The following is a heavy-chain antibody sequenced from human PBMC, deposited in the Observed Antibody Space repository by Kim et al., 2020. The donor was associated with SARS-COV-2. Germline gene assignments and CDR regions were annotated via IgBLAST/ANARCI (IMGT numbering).Heavy chain of an antibody. CDR3: AKVDHLYCSSTSCYNFDY. D-gene: IGHD2-2*02. V-gene: IGHV3-43*01. Sequence: KGRFTISRDNSKNSLYLQMNSLRTEDTALYYCAKVDHLYCSSTSCYNFDYWGQGTLVTVSS. J-gene: IGHJ4*02.